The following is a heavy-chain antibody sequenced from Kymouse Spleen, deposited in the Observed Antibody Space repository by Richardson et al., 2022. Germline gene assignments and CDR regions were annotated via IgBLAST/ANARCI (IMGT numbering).Heavy chain of an antibody. J-gene: IGHJ5*02. Sequence: QLQLQESGPGLVKPSETLSLTCTVSGGSISSSSYYWGWIRQPPGKGLEWIGSIYYSGSTYYNPSLKSRVTISVDTSKNQFSLKLSSVTAADTAVYYCARHEGVNWFDPWGQGTLVTVSS. D-gene: IGHD3-10*01,IGHD3-16*02. CDR1: GGSISSSSYY. CDR2: IYYSGST. CDR3: ARHEGVNWFDP. V-gene: IGHV4-39*01.